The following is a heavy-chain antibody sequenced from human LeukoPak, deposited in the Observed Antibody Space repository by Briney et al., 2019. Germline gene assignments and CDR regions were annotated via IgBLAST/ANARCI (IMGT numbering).Heavy chain of an antibody. J-gene: IGHJ4*02. CDR2: INTDGNTR. CDR3: AKEGYYYDSSGYSDY. CDR1: GFTFSTSW. Sequence: GGSLRLSCAASGFTFSTSWMRWVRQAPGKGVGWVARINTDGNTRDYADSVKGRFTISRDKAKNTLYLQINRQRAEDTAVYYCAKEGYYYDSSGYSDYWGQGTLVTVSS. V-gene: IGHV3-74*01. D-gene: IGHD3-22*01.